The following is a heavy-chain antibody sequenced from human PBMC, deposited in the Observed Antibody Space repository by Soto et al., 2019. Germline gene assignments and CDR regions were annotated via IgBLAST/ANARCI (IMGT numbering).Heavy chain of an antibody. Sequence: SETLSLTCTVSGGSVSSGSYYWSWIRQPPGKGLEWIGYIYYSGSTNYNPSLKSRVTISVDTSKNQFSLKLSSVTAADTAVYYCARERGWYYYGSSGGGGMDVWGQGTTVTVSS. CDR1: GGSVSSGSYY. V-gene: IGHV4-61*01. D-gene: IGHD3-22*01. CDR2: IYYSGST. J-gene: IGHJ6*02. CDR3: ARERGWYYYGSSGGGGMDV.